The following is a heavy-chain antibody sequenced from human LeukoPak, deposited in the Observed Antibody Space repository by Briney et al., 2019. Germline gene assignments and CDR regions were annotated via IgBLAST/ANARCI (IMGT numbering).Heavy chain of an antibody. CDR1: EFTVSSNY. CDR3: ARDRIELGGGTFDI. D-gene: IGHD5-18*01. V-gene: IGHV3-53*01. J-gene: IGHJ3*02. Sequence: GGSLRLSCAASEFTVSSNYMNWVRQAPGKGLEWVSVIYSGGSTYNADSVEGRFTISRDNSKNTLYLQMNSLRAEDTAVYYCARDRIELGGGTFDIWGQGTMVTVSS. CDR2: IYSGGST.